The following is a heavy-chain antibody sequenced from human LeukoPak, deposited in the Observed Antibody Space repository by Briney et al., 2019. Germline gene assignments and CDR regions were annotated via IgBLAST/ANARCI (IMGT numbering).Heavy chain of an antibody. CDR2: MSSDGNAI. J-gene: IGHJ5*02. CDR1: GFTFTAYL. CDR3: ASGDFWSGYYTGFMPDP. Sequence: GGSLRLSCAASGFTFTAYLVHWVRQAPGKGLEWVAVMSSDGNAIFYADSVKGRFTISRDNSKNTLYLQMNSLRAEDTAVYYCASGDFWSGYYTGFMPDPWGQGTLVTVSS. D-gene: IGHD3-3*01. V-gene: IGHV3-30-3*01.